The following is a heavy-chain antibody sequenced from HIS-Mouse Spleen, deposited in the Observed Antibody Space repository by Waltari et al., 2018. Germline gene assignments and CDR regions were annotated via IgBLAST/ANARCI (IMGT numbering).Heavy chain of an antibody. D-gene: IGHD5-12*01. CDR2: IKQDGSEK. CDR1: GFTFSSSW. CDR3: AREYSGYDDAFDI. Sequence: EVQLVESGGGLVQPGGSLRLSCPASGFTFSSSWMGWVRQAPGKGLEWVANIKQDGSEKYYVDSVKGRFTISRDNAKNSLYLQMNSLRAEDTAVYYCAREYSGYDDAFDIWGQGTMVTVSS. V-gene: IGHV3-7*01. J-gene: IGHJ3*02.